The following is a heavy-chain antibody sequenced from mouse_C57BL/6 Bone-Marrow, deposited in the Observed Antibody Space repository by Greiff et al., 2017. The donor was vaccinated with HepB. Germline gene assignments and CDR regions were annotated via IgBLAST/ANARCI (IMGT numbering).Heavy chain of an antibody. CDR2: IWGVGST. J-gene: IGHJ4*01. V-gene: IGHV2-6*01. Sequence: VKLKESGPGLVAPSQRLSITCTVSGFSLTSYGVDWVRQSPGKGLEWLGVIWGVGSTNYNSALKSRLSISKDNSKSQVFLKMNSLQTDDTAMYYCAIYGYDGDYAMDYWGQGTSVTVSS. CDR1: GFSLTSYG. D-gene: IGHD2-2*01. CDR3: AIYGYDGDYAMDY.